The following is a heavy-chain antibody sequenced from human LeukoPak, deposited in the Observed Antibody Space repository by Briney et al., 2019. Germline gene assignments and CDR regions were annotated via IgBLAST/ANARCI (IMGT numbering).Heavy chain of an antibody. CDR3: ARRDYDSDAFDI. CDR1: GGSISSYY. CDR2: IYYSGCT. V-gene: IGHV4-59*08. J-gene: IGHJ3*02. Sequence: SSETLSLTCTVSGGSISSYYWSWIRQPPGKGLEWIGYIYYSGCTNYNPSLKSRVTISVDTSKNQFSLKLSSVTAADTVVYYCARRDYDSDAFDIWGQGTMVTVSS. D-gene: IGHD3-16*01.